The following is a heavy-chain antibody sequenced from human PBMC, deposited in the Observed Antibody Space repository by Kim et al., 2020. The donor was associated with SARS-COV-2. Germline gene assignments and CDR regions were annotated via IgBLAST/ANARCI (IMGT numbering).Heavy chain of an antibody. CDR2: IRSKANSYAT. CDR3: TRLRVDCSGGSYYDWFDP. V-gene: IGHV3-73*01. Sequence: GGSLRLSCAASGFTFSGSAMHWVRQASGKGLEWVGRIRSKANSYATAYAASGKGRFTISRDDSKNTAYLQMNSLKTEDTAVYYCTRLRVDCSGGSYYDWFDPWGQGTLVTVSS. D-gene: IGHD2-15*01. J-gene: IGHJ5*01. CDR1: GFTFSGSA.